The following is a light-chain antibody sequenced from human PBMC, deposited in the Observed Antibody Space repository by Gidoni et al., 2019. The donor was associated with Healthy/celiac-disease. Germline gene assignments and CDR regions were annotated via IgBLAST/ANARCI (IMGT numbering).Light chain of an antibody. CDR1: QSLSSY. V-gene: IGKV1-39*01. CDR3: QQSYSTPRALT. CDR2: AAS. Sequence: DIQMTQSTFSLSATVGDSVTITCRASQSLSSYLNWYQQKPGKAPKLLIYAASSLQSGVPSRFSGSGSGTDFTLTISSLQPEDFATYFCQQSYSTPRALTFGGGTKVEIK. J-gene: IGKJ4*01.